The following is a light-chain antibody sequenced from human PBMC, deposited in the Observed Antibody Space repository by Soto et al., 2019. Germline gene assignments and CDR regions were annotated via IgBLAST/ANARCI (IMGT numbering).Light chain of an antibody. Sequence: DIQMTQSPSTLSANVGDRVTITCRASQGISTWLAWYQQKPGKAPKALIYKASSLESGVPSRFSGSGSGTDFILTISSLQREDLATYYCQQSYSSSWRFGQGTKVDI. J-gene: IGKJ1*01. V-gene: IGKV1-5*03. CDR2: KAS. CDR1: QGISTW. CDR3: QQSYSSSWR.